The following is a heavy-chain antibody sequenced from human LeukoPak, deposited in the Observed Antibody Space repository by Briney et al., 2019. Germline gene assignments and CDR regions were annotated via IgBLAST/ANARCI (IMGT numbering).Heavy chain of an antibody. CDR1: GGSISSYY. J-gene: IGHJ1*01. CDR3: ASAEYSYCSGGSCHPGHFQH. D-gene: IGHD2-15*01. CDR2: IYYSGST. Sequence: SETLSLTCTVSGGSISSYYWSWIRQPPGKGLEWIGYIYYSGSTNYNPSLKSRVTISVDTSKNQFSLKLSSVTAADTAVYYCASAEYSYCSGGSCHPGHFQHWGQSTLVTVSS. V-gene: IGHV4-59*01.